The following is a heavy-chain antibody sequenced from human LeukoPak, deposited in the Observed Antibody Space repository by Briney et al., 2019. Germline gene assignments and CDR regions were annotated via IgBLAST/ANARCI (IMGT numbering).Heavy chain of an antibody. J-gene: IGHJ4*02. CDR1: GGTFSSYA. CDR2: IIPIFGTA. Sequence: ASVKVSCKASGGTFSSYAISWVQQAPGQGLEWMGGIIPIFGTANYAQKFQGRVTITADESTSTAYMELSSLRSEDTAVYYCARDNSGYDRYHYFDYWGQGTLVTVSS. D-gene: IGHD5-12*01. CDR3: ARDNSGYDRYHYFDY. V-gene: IGHV1-69*01.